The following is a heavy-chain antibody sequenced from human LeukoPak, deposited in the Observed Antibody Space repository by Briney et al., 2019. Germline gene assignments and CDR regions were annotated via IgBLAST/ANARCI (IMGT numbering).Heavy chain of an antibody. J-gene: IGHJ4*01. V-gene: IGHV1-18*01. CDR2: ITAYNGNR. CDR3: ARDNDKVVDH. D-gene: IGHD1-1*01. CDR1: GYTFSNYG. Sequence: GASENVSCKTSGYTFSNYGISWVRQAPGQGLEWMGWITAYNGNRLYAQRFQGRITLTTDTSTSTSYMELRSLEYDDTAIYYCARDNDKVVDHWGQGTLVTVSS.